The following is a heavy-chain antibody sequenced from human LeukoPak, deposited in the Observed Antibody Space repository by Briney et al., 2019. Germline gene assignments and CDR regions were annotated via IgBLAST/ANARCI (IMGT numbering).Heavy chain of an antibody. Sequence: GSSVKVSCKASGGTFSSYAISWVRQAPGQGLEWMGGIIPIFGTPNYAQKFQGRVTITADESTSTAYMELSSLRSEDTAVYYCARPITYYYDSSGYYYPGFDYWGQGTLVTVSS. D-gene: IGHD3-22*01. V-gene: IGHV1-69*01. CDR2: IIPIFGTP. J-gene: IGHJ4*02. CDR3: ARPITYYYDSSGYYYPGFDY. CDR1: GGTFSSYA.